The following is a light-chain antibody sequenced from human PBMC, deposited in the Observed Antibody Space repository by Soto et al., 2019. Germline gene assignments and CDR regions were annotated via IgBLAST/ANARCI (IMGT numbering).Light chain of an antibody. V-gene: IGKV3-20*01. CDR2: RAS. CDR3: QHYGSSPRT. Sequence: IVLTQSPCTLSLSPGETATLSCRSSRSVSSNYLAWYQQRPGQAPRLLINRASNRATGIPDRFTGSGPGTDFTLTINRLEPADFAVYYCQHYGSSPRTFGQGTKVDIK. CDR1: RSVSSNY. J-gene: IGKJ1*01.